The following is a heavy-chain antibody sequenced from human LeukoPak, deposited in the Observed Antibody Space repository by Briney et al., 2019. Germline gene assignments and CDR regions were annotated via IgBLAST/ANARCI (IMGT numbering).Heavy chain of an antibody. V-gene: IGHV3-21*01. CDR2: ISSSSTYI. Sequence: GGSLRLSCAASGFTFSSYTMHWVRQAPGKGLEWVSSISSSSTYIYSADSVKGRFTISRDNAKNSLYLQTNSLRAEDTAVYYCAREGPYSSGYYYFDFWGQGTLVTVSS. D-gene: IGHD3-22*01. CDR3: AREGPYSSGYYYFDF. J-gene: IGHJ4*02. CDR1: GFTFSSYT.